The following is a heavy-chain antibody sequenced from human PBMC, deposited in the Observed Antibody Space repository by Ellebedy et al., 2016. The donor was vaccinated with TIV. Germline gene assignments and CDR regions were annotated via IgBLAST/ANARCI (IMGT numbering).Heavy chain of an antibody. D-gene: IGHD3-10*01. CDR3: ASFTMVRGVMDY. Sequence: GESLKISCVASGFTFSDHYMSWVRQAPGRGLGWVSSISSTSAYADYGDSVKGRFTISRDNAKNSLSLQMNSLRDEDTAVYYCASFTMVRGVMDYWGQGTLVTVSS. CDR1: GFTFSDHY. CDR2: ISSTSAYA. V-gene: IGHV3-11*06. J-gene: IGHJ4*02.